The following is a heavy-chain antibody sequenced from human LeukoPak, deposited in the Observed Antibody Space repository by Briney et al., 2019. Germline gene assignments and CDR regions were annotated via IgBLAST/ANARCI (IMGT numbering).Heavy chain of an antibody. D-gene: IGHD6-6*01. J-gene: IGHJ4*02. CDR3: ARIPPRMRPYSSSIRGYFDY. V-gene: IGHV4-61*01. CDR2: IYYSGST. CDR1: GYSISSGYY. Sequence: SETLSLTCTVSGYSISSGYYWSWIRQPPGKGLEWIGYIYYSGSTNYNPSLKSRVTISVDTSKNQFSLKLSSVTAADTAVYYCARIPPRMRPYSSSIRGYFDYWGQGTLVTVSS.